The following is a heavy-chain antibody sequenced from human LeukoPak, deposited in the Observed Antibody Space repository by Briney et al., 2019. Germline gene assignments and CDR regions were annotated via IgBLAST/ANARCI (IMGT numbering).Heavy chain of an antibody. CDR2: ISYDGSNK. CDR3: AKSFYGSGSYSGNYFDY. J-gene: IGHJ4*02. V-gene: IGHV3-30*04. CDR1: GFTFNSYA. Sequence: GGSLRLSCAASGFTFNSYAMHWVRQAPGKGLEWVAVISYDGSNKYYADSVKGRFTISRDNSKNTLYVQMNSLRAEDTAVYYCAKSFYGSGSYSGNYFDYWGQGTLVTVSS. D-gene: IGHD3-10*01.